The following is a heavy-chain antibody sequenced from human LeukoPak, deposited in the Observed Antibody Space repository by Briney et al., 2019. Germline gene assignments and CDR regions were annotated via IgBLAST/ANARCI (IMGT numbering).Heavy chain of an antibody. CDR2: ISSSGSTK. V-gene: IGHV3-48*03. J-gene: IGHJ4*02. D-gene: IGHD6-19*01. CDR3: ARVHPVAGNDY. CDR1: GFTSNIYE. Sequence: PGGSLRLSCAASGFTSNIYEMNLVRQAPGKGLEWVSYISSSGSTKYSADSVKGRFTISRDNPKNSLYLQMNSLRAEDTAVYYCARVHPVAGNDYWGQGTLVTVSS.